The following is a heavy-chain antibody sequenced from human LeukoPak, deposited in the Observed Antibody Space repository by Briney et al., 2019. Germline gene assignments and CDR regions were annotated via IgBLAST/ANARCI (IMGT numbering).Heavy chain of an antibody. V-gene: IGHV4-59*01. Sequence: SETLSLTCTVSGGSISSYYWSWIRQPPGKGLEWIGYIYYSGSTNYNPSLKSRVTISVDTSKNQFSLKLSSVTAADTAVYYCARVGRDDFWSPGWFDPWGQGTLVTVSS. CDR1: GGSISSYY. D-gene: IGHD3-3*01. CDR3: ARVGRDDFWSPGWFDP. CDR2: IYYSGST. J-gene: IGHJ5*02.